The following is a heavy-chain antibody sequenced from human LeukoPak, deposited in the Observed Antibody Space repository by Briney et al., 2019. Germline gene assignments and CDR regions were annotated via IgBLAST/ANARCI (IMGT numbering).Heavy chain of an antibody. J-gene: IGHJ5*01. D-gene: IGHD3-10*01. CDR2: IYYSGST. CDR1: GGSISSYY. CDR3: ARTGTSGSYSDS. V-gene: IGHV4-59*01. Sequence: SETLSLTCTVSGGSISSYYWSWIRQPPGKGLEWIGYIYYSGSTNYNPSLKSRVTISVDTSKNQFSLKLSSVTAADTAVYYCARTGTSGSYSDSWGRGIQVTVSS.